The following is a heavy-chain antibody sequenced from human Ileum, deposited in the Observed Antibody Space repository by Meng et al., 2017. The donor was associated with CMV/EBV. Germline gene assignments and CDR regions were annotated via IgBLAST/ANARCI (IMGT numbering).Heavy chain of an antibody. CDR3: ARGWADVRLSGVMDL. CDR1: GGSVSSDYYY. J-gene: IGHJ6*02. D-gene: IGHD2/OR15-2a*01. Sequence: GSLRLSCAVSGGSVSSDYYYWNWIRQPPGKGLERVAYISNSGNTNSNPSLKSRVSISADAAKNMFSLRLTSVTAADTAVYYCARGWADVRLSGVMDLWGQGTTVTVSS. V-gene: IGHV4-61*01. CDR2: ISNSGNT.